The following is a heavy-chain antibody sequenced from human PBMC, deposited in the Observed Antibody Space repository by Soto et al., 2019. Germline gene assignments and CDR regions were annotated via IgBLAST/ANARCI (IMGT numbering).Heavy chain of an antibody. CDR1: GGSFSGYY. CDR3: ARCGIVVVPAAMRSWNY. V-gene: IGHV4-34*01. CDR2: INHSGST. D-gene: IGHD2-2*01. Sequence: QVQLQQWGAGLLKPSETLSLTCAVYGGSFSGYYRSWISQPPGKGLEWIGEINHSGSTNYNPSLKSRVTISVDTSKYQFSLKLSSVTAADTAVYYCARCGIVVVPAAMRSWNYWGQGTLVTVSS. J-gene: IGHJ4*02.